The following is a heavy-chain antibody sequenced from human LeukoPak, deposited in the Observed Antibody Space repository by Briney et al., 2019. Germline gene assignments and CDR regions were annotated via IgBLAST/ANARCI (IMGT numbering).Heavy chain of an antibody. V-gene: IGHV3-73*01. J-gene: IGHJ6*02. Sequence: GGSLELSCAASGFTFSGSAMHWVRQASGKGLEWVGHIRTKTNSYATAYAASVKGRFTISRDDSKNMAYLQMNSLKTGDTAVYYCTRLDYRALYYYGMDVWGQGTTVTVSS. CDR3: TRLDYRALYYYGMDV. CDR1: GFTFSGSA. D-gene: IGHD4-17*01. CDR2: IRTKTNSYAT.